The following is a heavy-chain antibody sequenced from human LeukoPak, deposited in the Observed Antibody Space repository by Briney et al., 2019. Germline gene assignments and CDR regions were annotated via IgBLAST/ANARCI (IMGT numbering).Heavy chain of an antibody. V-gene: IGHV4-4*02. CDR3: ASEAYYYDSSGYYKY. D-gene: IGHD3-22*01. CDR2: IYHSGST. Sequence: SGTLSLTCAVSGGSISSSNWWSWVRQPPGKGLEWIGEIYHSGSTNYNPSLKSRVTMSVDTSKNQFSLKLSSVTAADTAVYYCASEAYYYDSSGYYKYWGQGTLVTVSS. J-gene: IGHJ4*02. CDR1: GGSISSSNW.